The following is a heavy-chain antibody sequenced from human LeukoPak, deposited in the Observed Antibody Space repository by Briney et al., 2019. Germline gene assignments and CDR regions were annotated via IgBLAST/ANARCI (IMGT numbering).Heavy chain of an antibody. CDR2: INPSSGGT. J-gene: IGHJ4*02. CDR1: GYSFTNCY. CDR3: ARDRGSSWCVVY. D-gene: IGHD6-13*01. V-gene: IGHV1-2*02. Sequence: ASVKVSCKTSGYSFTNCYIHWVRQAPGQGLEWMGWINPSSGGTEYAQKFEGRVTMTGDTSSSTAYMELTRLRSDDTAVYYCARDRGSSWCVVYWGQGTLVTVSS.